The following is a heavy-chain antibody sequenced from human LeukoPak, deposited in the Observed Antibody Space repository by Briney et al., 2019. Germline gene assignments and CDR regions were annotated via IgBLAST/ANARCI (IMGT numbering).Heavy chain of an antibody. Sequence: PSETLSLTCTVSGGSISSGSYYWSWVRQPAGKGLEWLGRIYTSGSTNYNPSLKSRVTISVDTSKNQFSLKLSSVTAADTAVYYCARVRGYDLSGSFDYWGQGTLVTVSS. D-gene: IGHD5-12*01. CDR2: IYTSGST. CDR3: ARVRGYDLSGSFDY. J-gene: IGHJ4*02. CDR1: GGSISSGSYY. V-gene: IGHV4-61*02.